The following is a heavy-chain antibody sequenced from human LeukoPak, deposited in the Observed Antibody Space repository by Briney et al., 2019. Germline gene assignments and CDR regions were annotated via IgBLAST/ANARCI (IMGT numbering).Heavy chain of an antibody. D-gene: IGHD3-22*01. J-gene: IGHJ4*02. Sequence: GGSLRLSCAASGFTFSSYDMSWVRQAPGKGLEWVSGVSISGGGTYYADSVKGRFTISRDNSKNTLHLQMNSLRAEDTAIYYCAKQAYDSPRTDFDYWGQGTLVTVSS. CDR1: GFTFSSYD. CDR3: AKQAYDSPRTDFDY. V-gene: IGHV3-23*01. CDR2: VSISGGGT.